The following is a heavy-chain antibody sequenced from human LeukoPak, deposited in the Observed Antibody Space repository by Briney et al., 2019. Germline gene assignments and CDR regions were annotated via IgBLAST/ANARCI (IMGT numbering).Heavy chain of an antibody. J-gene: IGHJ4*02. D-gene: IGHD1-7*01. CDR2: IYYSGST. CDR1: GGSISSSSYY. V-gene: IGHV4-39*01. CDR3: ARHGVPAPIFITGTTAEEGVDY. Sequence: SETLSLTCTVSGGSISSSSYYWGWIRQPPGKGLEWIGSIYYSGSTYYNPSLKSRVTISVDTSKNQFSLKLSSVTAADTAVYYCARHGVPAPIFITGTTAEEGVDYWGQGTRVTVSS.